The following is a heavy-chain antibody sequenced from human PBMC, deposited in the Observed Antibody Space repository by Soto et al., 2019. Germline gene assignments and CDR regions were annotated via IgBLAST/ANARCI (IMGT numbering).Heavy chain of an antibody. CDR1: GFTFSSYA. CDR2: ISGSGGST. CDR3: AKDRTAGTGGKNWFDP. Sequence: GGSLRLSCAASGFTFSSYAMSWVRQAPGKGLEWVSAISGSGGSTYYADSVKGRFTISRDNSKNTLYLQMNSLRAEDTAVYYCAKDRTAGTGGKNWFDPWGQGTLVTVSS. J-gene: IGHJ5*02. D-gene: IGHD6-13*01. V-gene: IGHV3-23*01.